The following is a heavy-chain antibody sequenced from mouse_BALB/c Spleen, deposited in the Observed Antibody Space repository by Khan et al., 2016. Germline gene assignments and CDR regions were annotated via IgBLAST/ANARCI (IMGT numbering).Heavy chain of an antibody. CDR1: GYSFTAYY. D-gene: IGHD2-4*01. CDR2: INPNNGAT. V-gene: IGHV1-18*01. Sequence: VQLKQSDPDLVKPGASVKISCKASGYSFTAYYMYWVKQSHGKSLEWIVRINPNNGATTFNQKFKGKAILTVDKSSTTAYMEVRGLAADDSAVYYCAREDYVNWGQGTTLTVSS. J-gene: IGHJ2*01. CDR3: AREDYVN.